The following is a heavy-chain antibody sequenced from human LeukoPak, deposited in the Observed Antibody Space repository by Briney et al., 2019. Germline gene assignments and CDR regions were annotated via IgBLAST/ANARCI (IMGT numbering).Heavy chain of an antibody. D-gene: IGHD1-26*01. J-gene: IGHJ6*03. CDR3: ARCSRERHYFYYYYHMDV. CDR1: GGSISSSSYY. V-gene: IGHV4-39*07. CDR2: IYYSGST. Sequence: PSETLSLTCTVSGGSISSSSYYWGWIRQPPGKGLEWIGNIYYSGSTSYNPSLKSRVTMSVDTSKNQFSLKLTSVTAADTAVYYCARCSRERHYFYYYYHMDVWGTGTTVTVSS.